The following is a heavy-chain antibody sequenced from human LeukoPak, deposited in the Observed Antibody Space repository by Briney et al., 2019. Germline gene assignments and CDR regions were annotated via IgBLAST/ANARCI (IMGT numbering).Heavy chain of an antibody. CDR3: PVGRVANRSCTICYAALGYNDV. J-gene: IGHJ6*04. CDR1: TPSFTPLC. Sequence: GGSLRLSSVVSTPSFTPLCMNCVRQAPGKGLEWVSSISSSSSYIYYADSVKGRFTISRDNAKNSPYLQMNSLRAADTAVYYSPVGRVANRSCTICYAALGYNDVCGKGTTVTVSS. V-gene: IGHV3-21*01. D-gene: IGHD2/OR15-2a*01. CDR2: ISSSSSYI.